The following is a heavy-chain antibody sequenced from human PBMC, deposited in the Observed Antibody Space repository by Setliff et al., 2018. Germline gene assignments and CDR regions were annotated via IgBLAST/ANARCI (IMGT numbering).Heavy chain of an antibody. CDR2: ISATGSNT. CDR3: AKGFQGKNVGTFDS. V-gene: IGHV3-23*01. CDR1: GFTFSTYS. J-gene: IGHJ4*01. Sequence: PGGSLRLSCAASGFTFSTYSMSWVRQAPGRGLEWVSGISATGSNTYYADSVKGRFTISRDNSENTLLLQMSSLRADDTAVYYCAKGFQGKNVGTFDSWGHGILVTRLL. D-gene: IGHD1-7*01.